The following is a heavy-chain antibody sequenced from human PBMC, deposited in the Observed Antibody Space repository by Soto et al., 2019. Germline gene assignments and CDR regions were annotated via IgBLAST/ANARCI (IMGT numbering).Heavy chain of an antibody. D-gene: IGHD3-10*01. CDR3: AKVWVSGRGYYYYYGMDV. V-gene: IGHV3-30*18. Sequence: GGSLRLSCAASGFTFSSYGMHWVRQAPGKGLEWVAVISYDGSNKYYADSVKGRFTISRDNSKNTLYLQMNSLRAEDTAVYYCAKVWVSGRGYYYYYGMDVWGQGTTVTVSS. J-gene: IGHJ6*02. CDR1: GFTFSSYG. CDR2: ISYDGSNK.